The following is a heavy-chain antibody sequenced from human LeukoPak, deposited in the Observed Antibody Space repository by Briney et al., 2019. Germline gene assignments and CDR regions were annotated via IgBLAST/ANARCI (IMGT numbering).Heavy chain of an antibody. V-gene: IGHV3-23*01. Sequence: PGGSLRLSCAASGFTFSSHVMSWVRQAPGKGLEWVSTIGGSGSDTYYADSVKGRFTISRDNSKNTLYLQMNSLRAEDTALYYCAKDLLGQVQPDYWGQGTLVTVSS. CDR2: IGGSGSDT. CDR1: GFTFSSHV. CDR3: AKDLLGQVQPDY. D-gene: IGHD1-1*01. J-gene: IGHJ4*02.